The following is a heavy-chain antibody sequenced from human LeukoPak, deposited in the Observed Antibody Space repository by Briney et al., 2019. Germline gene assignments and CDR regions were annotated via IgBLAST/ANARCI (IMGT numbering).Heavy chain of an antibody. D-gene: IGHD3-22*01. Sequence: GGSLRLSCAASGFTFSDYYMSWIRQAPGKGLEWLSYISSSGRTIYYADSVKGRFTISRDNAKNSLYLQMNSLRVEDTAVYYCARHYYHSSGHGGYCGQGTLVTVSS. V-gene: IGHV3-11*01. CDR2: ISSSGRTI. J-gene: IGHJ4*02. CDR3: ARHYYHSSGHGGY. CDR1: GFTFSDYY.